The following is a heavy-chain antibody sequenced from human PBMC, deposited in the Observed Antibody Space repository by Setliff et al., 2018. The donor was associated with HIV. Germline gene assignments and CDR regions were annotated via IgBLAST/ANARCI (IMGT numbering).Heavy chain of an antibody. CDR2: IYYSGNT. D-gene: IGHD3-16*02. V-gene: IGHV4-38-2*01. CDR1: GYSISDGYY. Sequence: SETLSLTCAVSGYSISDGYYWGWIRQPPGKGLEWIGSIYYSGNTYYSPSLKSRVNISVDTSKNLFSLQLTSVTAADTAVYYCARARAMWDVWGGYREHYSFDIWGRGTMVTVSS. J-gene: IGHJ3*02. CDR3: ARARAMWDVWGGYREHYSFDI.